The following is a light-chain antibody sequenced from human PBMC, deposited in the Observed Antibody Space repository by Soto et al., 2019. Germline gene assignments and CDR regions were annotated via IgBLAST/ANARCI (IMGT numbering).Light chain of an antibody. CDR1: SGSVSASNY. CDR3: VLYMGSGIWV. J-gene: IGLJ3*02. V-gene: IGLV8-61*01. Sequence: QTVVTQEPSLSVSPGGTVTLTCGLSSGSVSASNYPSWYQQTPGQAPRTLIYSTSTRSSGVPDRFSGSILGNKAALTITGAQADDESDYHCVLYMGSGIWVFGGGTKLTVL. CDR2: STS.